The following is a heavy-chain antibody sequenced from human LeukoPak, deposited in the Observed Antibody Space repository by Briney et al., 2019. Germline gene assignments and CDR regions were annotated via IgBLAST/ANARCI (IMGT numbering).Heavy chain of an antibody. J-gene: IGHJ5*02. CDR2: IYPKSGAT. CDR1: GYTFTGYY. V-gene: IGHV1-2*02. Sequence: ASVKVSCKASGYTFTGYYMHWVRQAPGQGLEWMGWIYPKSGATKYAQKFQGRVTMTWDTSINTAYMDLSRLRSDDTAVYYCARRFIFESSGWSFDPWGQGTLVTVSS. D-gene: IGHD6-19*01. CDR3: ARRFIFESSGWSFDP.